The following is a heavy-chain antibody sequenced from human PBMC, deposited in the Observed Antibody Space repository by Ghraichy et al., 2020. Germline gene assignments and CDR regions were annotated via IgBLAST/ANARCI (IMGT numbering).Heavy chain of an antibody. CDR1: GFTFSTYE. V-gene: IGHV3-48*03. J-gene: IGHJ6*02. CDR3: ARCGVLDGMDV. D-gene: IGHD3-10*01. CDR2: ISSSGSTI. Sequence: GGSLRLSCAASGFTFSTYEINWVRQAPGKGLEWVSYISSSGSTIFYADSVKGRFTISRDNAKNSLYLQMNSLRAEDTAVYYCARCGVLDGMDVWGQGTTVTVSS.